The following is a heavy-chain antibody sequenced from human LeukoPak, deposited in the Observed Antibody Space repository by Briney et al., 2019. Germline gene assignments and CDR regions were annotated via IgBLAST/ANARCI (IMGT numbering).Heavy chain of an antibody. Sequence: ASVKVSCKASGGTFSSYAISWVRQAPGQGLEWMGIINPSGGSTSYAQKFQGRVTMTRDTSTSTVYMELSSLRSEDTAVYYCARATHVQRWLQSLYWGQGTLVTVSS. CDR2: INPSGGST. CDR1: GGTFSSYA. J-gene: IGHJ4*02. D-gene: IGHD5-24*01. V-gene: IGHV1-46*01. CDR3: ARATHVQRWLQSLY.